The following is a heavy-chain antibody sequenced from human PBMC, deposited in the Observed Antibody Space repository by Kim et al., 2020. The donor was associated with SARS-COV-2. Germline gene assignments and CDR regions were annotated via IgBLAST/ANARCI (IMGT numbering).Heavy chain of an antibody. Sequence: ASVKVSCKTSGHFFTRDSIHWVRQAPGQGLEWMGGIDCGNGNTIYSQKFQGRVTFTTDTSASTAYMELSFLRSEDSAVYYCLGGFYFDSCGQGTLVTVSS. V-gene: IGHV1-3*01. CDR2: IDCGNGNT. J-gene: IGHJ4*02. CDR1: GHFFTRDS. CDR3: LGGFYFDS. D-gene: IGHD3-16*01.